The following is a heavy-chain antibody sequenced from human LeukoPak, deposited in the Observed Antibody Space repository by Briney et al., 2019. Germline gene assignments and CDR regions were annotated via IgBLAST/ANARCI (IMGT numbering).Heavy chain of an antibody. CDR3: AKDRGGSYGGDDAFDI. V-gene: IGHV3-23*01. D-gene: IGHD3-10*01. J-gene: IGHJ3*02. Sequence: GGPLRLSCAASGFIFSSYAMSWVRQAPGKGLEWVSAISGSGGSTYYAASVKGRFTLSRDNSKNTLYLQMNSLRAEDTAVYYCAKDRGGSYGGDDAFDIWGQGTMVTVSS. CDR1: GFIFSSYA. CDR2: ISGSGGST.